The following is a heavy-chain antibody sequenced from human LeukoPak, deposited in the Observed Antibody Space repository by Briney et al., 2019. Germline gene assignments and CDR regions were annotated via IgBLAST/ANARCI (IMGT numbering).Heavy chain of an antibody. Sequence: SETLSLTCTVSGGSISSYYWSRIRQPPGKGLEWIGYIYYSGSTNYNPSLKSRVTISVDTSKDQFSLKLSSVTAADTAVYYCARGPHSSWYKFDYWGQGTLVTVSS. CDR2: IYYSGST. J-gene: IGHJ4*02. CDR3: ARGPHSSWYKFDY. D-gene: IGHD6-13*01. V-gene: IGHV4-59*01. CDR1: GGSISSYY.